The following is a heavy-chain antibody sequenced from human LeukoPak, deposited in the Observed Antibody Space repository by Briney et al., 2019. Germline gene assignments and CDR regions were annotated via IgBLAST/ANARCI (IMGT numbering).Heavy chain of an antibody. D-gene: IGHD2-2*01. CDR1: GFTFRSYT. V-gene: IGHV3-21*01. Sequence: GGSLRLSCAASGFTFRSYTMNWVRQAPGKGLECVSSISSSSSSIYYAHSVKGRFTISRDNAKKSLYLQMNSLRAEDTAMYYCARGFCTSTSCYGSYWGQGTLVTVSS. J-gene: IGHJ4*02. CDR2: ISSSSSSI. CDR3: ARGFCTSTSCYGSY.